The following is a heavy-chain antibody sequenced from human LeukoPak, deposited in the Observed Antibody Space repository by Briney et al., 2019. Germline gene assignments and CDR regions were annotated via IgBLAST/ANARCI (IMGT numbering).Heavy chain of an antibody. CDR3: ARVRADIVVVPAANHYYYMDV. J-gene: IGHJ6*03. CDR1: GFTFSSYS. V-gene: IGHV3-21*01. D-gene: IGHD2-2*01. CDR2: ISSSSSYI. Sequence: GGSLRLSCAASGFTFSSYSMNWVRQAPGKGLEWVSSISSSSSYIYYADSVKGRFTISRDNAKNSLYLQMNSLRAKDTAVYYCARVRADIVVVPAANHYYYMDVWGKGITVTVSS.